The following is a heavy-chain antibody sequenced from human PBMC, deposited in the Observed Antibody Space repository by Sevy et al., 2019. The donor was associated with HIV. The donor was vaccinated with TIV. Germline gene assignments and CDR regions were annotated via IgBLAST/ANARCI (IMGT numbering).Heavy chain of an antibody. V-gene: IGHV1-18*01. CDR2: ISAYNGNT. CDR1: GYTFTSYG. D-gene: IGHD2-2*01. Sequence: ASMKVSCKASGYTFTSYGISWVRQAPGQGLEWMGWISAYNGNTNYAQKLQGRVTMTTDTSTSTAYMELRSLRSDDTAVYYCARDRSVPAATRLYYFDYWGQGTLVTVSS. J-gene: IGHJ4*02. CDR3: ARDRSVPAATRLYYFDY.